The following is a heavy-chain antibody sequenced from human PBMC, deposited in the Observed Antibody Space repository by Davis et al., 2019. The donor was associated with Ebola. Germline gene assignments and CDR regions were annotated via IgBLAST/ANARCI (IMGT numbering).Heavy chain of an antibody. CDR2: INHSGST. V-gene: IGHV4-34*01. Sequence: ESLKISCAASGFTFSSYAMRWVRQAPGKGLEWIGEINHSGSTNYNPSLKSRVTISVDTSKNQFSLKLSSVTAADTAVYYCASSPKIVLVPAAMVGRYYYGMDVWGQGTTVTVSS. CDR1: GFTFSSYA. D-gene: IGHD2-2*01. J-gene: IGHJ6*02. CDR3: ASSPKIVLVPAAMVGRYYYGMDV.